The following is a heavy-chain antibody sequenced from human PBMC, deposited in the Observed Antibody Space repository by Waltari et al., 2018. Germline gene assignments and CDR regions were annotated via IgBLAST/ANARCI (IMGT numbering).Heavy chain of an antibody. J-gene: IGHJ3*01. Sequence: QVQLVVSGGGVVQPGRSLRPSCAASGFTFNNYPIHWARQVLSKGRVWVAVICHDGGRKYDANAVKGRLTISRDNSKNTLYLEMNSLRPEDTARYYGARDWHILTPEYSFEFGGQGTMVRVSS. V-gene: IGHV3-30*17. CDR2: ICHDGGRK. CDR3: ARDWHILTPEYSFEF. CDR1: GFTFNNYP. D-gene: IGHD2-21*01.